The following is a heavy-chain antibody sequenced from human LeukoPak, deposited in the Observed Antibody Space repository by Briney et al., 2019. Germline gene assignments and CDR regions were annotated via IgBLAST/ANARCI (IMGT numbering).Heavy chain of an antibody. CDR1: GGTFSSDA. D-gene: IGHD6-13*01. V-gene: IGHV1-69*05. CDR3: ARTGSIAAAGTMTYFDY. J-gene: IGHJ4*02. CDR2: IIPIFGTA. Sequence: SVKVSCKXSGGTFSSDAISWVRQAPGQGLEWMGRIIPIFGTANYAQKSQGRVTITTDESTSTAYMELSSLRSEDTAVYYCARTGSIAAAGTMTYFDYWGQGTLVTASS.